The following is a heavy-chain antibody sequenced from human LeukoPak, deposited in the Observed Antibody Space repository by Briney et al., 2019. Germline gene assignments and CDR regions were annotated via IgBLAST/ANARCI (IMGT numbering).Heavy chain of an antibody. CDR1: GFTFSTSS. CDR3: AREGASGYSVGY. CDR2: ISSTGSYI. Sequence: PGGSLRLSCAASGFTFSTSSFHWVRQAPGKGLEWVSSISSTGSYIFYAVSVKGRFTISRDNAKNSLFLQMNSLRGEDTAVYYCAREGASGYSVGYWGQGTLVTVSS. D-gene: IGHD3-22*01. J-gene: IGHJ4*02. V-gene: IGHV3-21*01.